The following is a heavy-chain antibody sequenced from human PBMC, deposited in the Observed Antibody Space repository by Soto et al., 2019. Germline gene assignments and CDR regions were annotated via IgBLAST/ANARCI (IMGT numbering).Heavy chain of an antibody. CDR3: ARDPSYYGMDV. Sequence: ASVKVSCKASGYTFTSYAMHWVRQAPGQRLEWMGWINPNSGGTNYAQKFQGWVTMTRDTSISTAYMELSSLRSEDTAVYYCARDPSYYGMDVWGQGTTVTVSS. CDR2: INPNSGGT. CDR1: GYTFTSYA. V-gene: IGHV1-2*04. J-gene: IGHJ6*02.